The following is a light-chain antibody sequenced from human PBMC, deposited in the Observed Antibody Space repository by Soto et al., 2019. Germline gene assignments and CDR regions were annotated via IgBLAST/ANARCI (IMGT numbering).Light chain of an antibody. CDR1: QSVASN. J-gene: IGKJ5*01. CDR3: QQRHMWPIT. V-gene: IGKV3-11*01. CDR2: HAS. Sequence: EMAVTQSPATLSVSPGDRATLSCRASQSVASNLAWFQQKPGQAPRLLIYHASSRATGIPDRFSGSGSGTDFTLTISSLEPEDSAVYYCQQRHMWPITFGQGTRLEI.